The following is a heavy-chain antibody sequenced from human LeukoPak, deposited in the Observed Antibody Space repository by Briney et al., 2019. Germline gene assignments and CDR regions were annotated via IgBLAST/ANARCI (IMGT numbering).Heavy chain of an antibody. CDR3: AKDLGVTGYYYYYMDV. Sequence: PEGSLRLSCAAPGFTFSSYAMSWVRQAAGTGLASVSAISGSGGSTYYADSVKGRFTISRDNSKNTLYLQMNSLRAEDTAVYYCAKDLGVTGYYYYYMDVWGKGATVTVSS. CDR1: GFTFSSYA. CDR2: ISGSGGST. J-gene: IGHJ6*03. V-gene: IGHV3-23*01. D-gene: IGHD4-11*01.